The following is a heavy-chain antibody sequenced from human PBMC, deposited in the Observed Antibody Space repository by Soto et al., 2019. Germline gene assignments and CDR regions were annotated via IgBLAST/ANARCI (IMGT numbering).Heavy chain of an antibody. V-gene: IGHV3-23*01. CDR3: AREYIAEVGISFDY. D-gene: IGHD6-13*01. CDR2: ISESGNRT. J-gene: IGHJ4*02. Sequence: GGSLRLSCAASKFTISSYIMYWVRQAPGKGLEWVSCISESGNRTYYADSVVGRFTISRDNSKNTLYLQMNSLRAEDTAFYYCAREYIAEVGISFDYWGQGTMGTVSS. CDR1: KFTISSYI.